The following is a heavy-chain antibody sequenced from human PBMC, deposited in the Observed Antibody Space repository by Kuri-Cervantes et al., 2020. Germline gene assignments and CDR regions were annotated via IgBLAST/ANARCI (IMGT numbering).Heavy chain of an antibody. CDR2: IYYSGST. V-gene: IGHV4-61*05. J-gene: IGHJ4*02. Sequence: GSLRLSCTVSGGSISSSSYYWGWIRQPPGKGLEWIGYIYYSGSTNYNPSLKSRVTISVDTSKNQFSLKLCSVTAADTAVYYCARAGKYYDFWSGYYFDYWGQGTLVTVSS. D-gene: IGHD3-3*01. CDR3: ARAGKYYDFWSGYYFDY. CDR1: GGSISSSSYY.